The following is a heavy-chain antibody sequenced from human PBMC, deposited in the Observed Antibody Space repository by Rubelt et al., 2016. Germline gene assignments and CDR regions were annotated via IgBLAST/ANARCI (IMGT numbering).Heavy chain of an antibody. CDR3: AGVGAGSTLYYYYAMDV. J-gene: IGHJ6*02. Sequence: QVQLQQWGTGLLKPSETLSLTCAVHGGSFSGYYWSWIRQPPGKGLEWIGEINHSGGTNYNPSLKSRVTILVDTSKNQFSRRLRSGTAADAAGDYCAGVGAGSTLYYYYAMDVWGQGTTVTVSS. D-gene: IGHD6-13*01. CDR1: GGSFSGYY. CDR2: INHSGGT. V-gene: IGHV4-34*01.